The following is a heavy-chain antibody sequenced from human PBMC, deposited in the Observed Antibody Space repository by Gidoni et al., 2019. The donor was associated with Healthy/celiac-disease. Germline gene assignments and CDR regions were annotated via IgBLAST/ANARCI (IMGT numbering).Heavy chain of an antibody. Sequence: QVQLQQCGAGLLKPSETLSLTCAVYVGSFSGYYWSWIRQPPGKGLEWIGEINHSGSTNYNPSLKSRVTISVDTSKNQFSLKLSSVTAADTAVYYCARAPLRGTVLNYWGQGTLVTVSS. CDR1: VGSFSGYY. V-gene: IGHV4-34*01. D-gene: IGHD4-17*01. CDR3: ARAPLRGTVLNY. J-gene: IGHJ4*02. CDR2: INHSGST.